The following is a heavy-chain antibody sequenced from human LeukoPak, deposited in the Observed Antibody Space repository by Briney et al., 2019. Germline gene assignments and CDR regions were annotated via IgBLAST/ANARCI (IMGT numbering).Heavy chain of an antibody. CDR2: INHSGST. Sequence: SETLSLTCAVSGGSFSGYYWSWIRQPPGKGLEWIGEINHSGSTNYNPSLKSRVTISVDTSKNQFSLKLSSVTAADTAVYYCARGMIGISTFRFDYWGQGTLVTVSS. V-gene: IGHV4-34*01. CDR3: ARGMIGISTFRFDY. D-gene: IGHD3-16*01. CDR1: GGSFSGYY. J-gene: IGHJ4*02.